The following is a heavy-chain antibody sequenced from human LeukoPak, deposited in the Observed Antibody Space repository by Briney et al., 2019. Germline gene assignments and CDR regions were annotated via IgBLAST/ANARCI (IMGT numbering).Heavy chain of an antibody. Sequence: PSETLSLTCAVYGGSFSGYYWSWIRQPPGKGLEWIGEINHSGSTNYNPSLKSRVTISVDMSKNQFSLKLSSVTAADTAVYCCARGPRDYVWGSYRYFFDYWGQGTLVTVSS. CDR2: INHSGST. J-gene: IGHJ4*02. CDR3: ARGPRDYVWGSYRYFFDY. D-gene: IGHD3-16*02. CDR1: GGSFSGYY. V-gene: IGHV4-34*01.